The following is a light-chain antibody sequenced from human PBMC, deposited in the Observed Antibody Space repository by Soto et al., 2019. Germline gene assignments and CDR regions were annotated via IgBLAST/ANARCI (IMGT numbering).Light chain of an antibody. J-gene: IGKJ5*01. CDR1: QCLVHSDGNTY. V-gene: IGKV2-30*02. CDR2: KVS. CDR3: MQGSHWPPIT. Sequence: DVVMTQSPLSLPVTLGQAASISCRSIQCLVHSDGNTYLSWFHQRTGQSPRRLIYKVSNRDSGVPDRLSGSGSGTDFTLKISRVEAEDVGVYYCMQGSHWPPITFGQGTRLEIK.